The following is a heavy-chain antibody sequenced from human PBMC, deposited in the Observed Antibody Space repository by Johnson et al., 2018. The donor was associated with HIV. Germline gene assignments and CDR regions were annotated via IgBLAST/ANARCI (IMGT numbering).Heavy chain of an antibody. CDR3: ARGGTMIVVVITYDAFDS. CDR1: GFTFSSYA. J-gene: IGHJ3*02. CDR2: ISYDGSNK. D-gene: IGHD3-22*01. V-gene: IGHV3-30*04. Sequence: QLVESGGGVVQPGRSLRLSCAASGFTFSSYAMHWVRQAPGKGLEWVAVISYDGSNKYYADSVKRRFTISRDNSKNTLYLQMNSLRAEDTAVYYCARGGTMIVVVITYDAFDSWGQGTMVTVSS.